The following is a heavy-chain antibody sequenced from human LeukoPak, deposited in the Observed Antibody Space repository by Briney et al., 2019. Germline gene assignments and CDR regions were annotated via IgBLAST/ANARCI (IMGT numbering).Heavy chain of an antibody. CDR3: ARPLPDCGDYLPGWFDP. V-gene: IGHV5-51*01. J-gene: IGHJ5*02. Sequence: GESLKISCKGSGYSFTSYWIGWVRQMPGKGLEWMGIIYPGDSDTRYSPSFQGQVTISADKSISTAYLQWSSLKASDTAMYYCARPLPDCGDYLPGWFDPWGQGTLVTVSS. CDR1: GYSFTSYW. D-gene: IGHD4-17*01. CDR2: IYPGDSDT.